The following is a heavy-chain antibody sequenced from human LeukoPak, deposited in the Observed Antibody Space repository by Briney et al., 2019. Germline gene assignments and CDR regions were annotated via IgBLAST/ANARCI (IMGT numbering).Heavy chain of an antibody. CDR1: GGSINTYY. D-gene: IGHD3-10*01. CDR2: ISYSGST. J-gene: IGHJ4*02. V-gene: IGHV4-59*08. CDR3: ARLWDYYGSGSVDY. Sequence: PSETLSLTCTVSGGSINTYYWSWIRQPPGKGLEWIGYISYSGSTNYNPSLKSRVTISVDTSKNQFSLRLSSVTAADTAVYYCARLWDYYGSGSVDYWGQGTLVTVSS.